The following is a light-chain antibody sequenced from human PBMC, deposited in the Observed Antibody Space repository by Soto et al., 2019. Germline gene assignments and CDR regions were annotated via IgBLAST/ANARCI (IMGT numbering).Light chain of an antibody. CDR3: QQSFSTLS. V-gene: IGKV1-39*01. J-gene: IGKJ1*01. CDR2: AAS. CDR1: QTIINY. Sequence: DIQMTQSPSSLSASVGDRVTITCRASQTIINYLNWYQQKPWKAPKLLIYAASSLQSGVPSRFSGSGSGTDFTLTISSMQPADFATYSCQQSFSTLSFGPGTKVEIK.